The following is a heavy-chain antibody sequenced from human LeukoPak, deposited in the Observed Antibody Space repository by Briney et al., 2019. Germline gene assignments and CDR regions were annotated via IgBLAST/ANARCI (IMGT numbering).Heavy chain of an antibody. J-gene: IGHJ3*02. CDR2: IDYSGSA. CDR3: ARPVSRYYDSSLGAFDI. V-gene: IGHV4-39*01. D-gene: IGHD3-22*01. CDR1: GGSIRRSSHN. Sequence: SETLSLTCTVSGGSIRRSSHNWGWIRQPPGKGLEWIGSIDYSGSAYYKTSLKSRATLSADTSRNQISLKVTSVTAADTAVYYCARPVSRYYDSSLGAFDIWGQGTLITVSS.